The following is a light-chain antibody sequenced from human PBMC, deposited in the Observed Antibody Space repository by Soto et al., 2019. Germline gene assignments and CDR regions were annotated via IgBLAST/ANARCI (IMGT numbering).Light chain of an antibody. Sequence: ENGLTQSPGILSLSPGERATLSCRASQSVTNSFFAWYQQKPGQAPRLLIYSISSRATGIPDRFSGSGSGTDFTLSISRLEPEDFVVYYCQQYSTLPHTFGQGTKLEV. CDR1: QSVTNSF. CDR3: QQYSTLPHT. CDR2: SIS. V-gene: IGKV3-20*01. J-gene: IGKJ2*01.